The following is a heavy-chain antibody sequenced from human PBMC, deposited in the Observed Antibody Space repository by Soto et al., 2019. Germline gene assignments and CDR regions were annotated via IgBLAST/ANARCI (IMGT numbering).Heavy chain of an antibody. CDR3: ARDGYSGYDY. D-gene: IGHD5-12*01. J-gene: IGHJ4*02. CDR1: GFTFSRYW. CDR2: INTDGSST. Sequence: GGSLRLSCAASGFTFSRYWMHWVRQAPGKGLVWVSRINTDGSSTSYADSVKGRFTISRDNAKNTLYLQVNSLTAEDTAVYYCARDGYSGYDYWGQGTLVTVSS. V-gene: IGHV3-74*01.